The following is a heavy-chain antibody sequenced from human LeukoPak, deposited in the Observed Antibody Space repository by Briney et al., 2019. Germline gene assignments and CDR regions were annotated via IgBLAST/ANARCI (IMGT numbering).Heavy chain of an antibody. D-gene: IGHD3-10*01. V-gene: IGHV1-8*01. CDR3: AKVPRELTGK. J-gene: IGHJ4*02. Sequence: GASVKVSCKASGYTFTSYDINWVRQATGQGLEWMGYMNPNSGNTVYARKFQGRVTMTRNISISTAYMELSSLRSEDTAVYYCAKVPRELTGKWGQGTLVTVSS. CDR1: GYTFTSYD. CDR2: MNPNSGNT.